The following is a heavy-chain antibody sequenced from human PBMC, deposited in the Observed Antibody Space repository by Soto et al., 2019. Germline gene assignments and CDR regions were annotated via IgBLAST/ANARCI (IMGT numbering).Heavy chain of an antibody. Sequence: QVQLVQSGAEVKKPGSSVKVSCKASGGTFSSYAISWVRQAPGQGLEWMGGIIPIFDTADYAQKFQGRVTITADESTSTAYMELSSLRSEDTAVYYCACHGITGTWVYYYGMDVWGQGTTVTVSS. CDR1: GGTFSSYA. J-gene: IGHJ6*02. D-gene: IGHD1-7*01. CDR2: IIPIFDTA. CDR3: ACHGITGTWVYYYGMDV. V-gene: IGHV1-69*12.